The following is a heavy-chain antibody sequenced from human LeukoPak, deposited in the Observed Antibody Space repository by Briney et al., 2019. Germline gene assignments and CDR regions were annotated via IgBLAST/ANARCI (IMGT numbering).Heavy chain of an antibody. D-gene: IGHD6-13*01. CDR2: IYATGST. Sequence: SETLSLTCTVSGGSISSYYWSWVRQPPGKGLEWIGYIYATGSTNYNPSLKSRVTISVDTSKNQFSLKLSSVTAADTAVYYCAREGQQLGYAFDIWGQGTMVNVSS. CDR3: AREGQQLGYAFDI. V-gene: IGHV4-59*01. J-gene: IGHJ3*02. CDR1: GGSISSYY.